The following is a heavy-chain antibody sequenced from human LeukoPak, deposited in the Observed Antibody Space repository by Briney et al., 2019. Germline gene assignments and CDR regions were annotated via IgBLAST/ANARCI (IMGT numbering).Heavy chain of an antibody. D-gene: IGHD3-9*01. Sequence: ASVKVSCKASGYTFTSYYMHWVRQAPGQGLEWMGIINPSGGSTSYAQKFQGRVTMTRDTSTSTVYMELSSLRSEDTAVYYCARSPYYDILTGYSYFDYWGQGTLVTVSS. J-gene: IGHJ4*02. CDR1: GYTFTSYY. CDR2: INPSGGST. V-gene: IGHV1-46*01. CDR3: ARSPYYDILTGYSYFDY.